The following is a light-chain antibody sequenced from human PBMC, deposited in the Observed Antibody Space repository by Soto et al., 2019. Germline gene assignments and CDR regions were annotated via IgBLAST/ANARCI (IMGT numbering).Light chain of an antibody. CDR2: NVS. V-gene: IGLV2-11*01. CDR1: SNDVGGYNY. CDR3: CSFAASGV. Sequence: QSVLTQPRSVSGSPGQSVTISCTGTSNDVGGYNYVSWYQQHPGKAPKLMIYNVSKRPSGVPDRFSGSKSGNTASLTISGLQAEDEADYYCCSFAASGVFGGGTKLTVL. J-gene: IGLJ2*01.